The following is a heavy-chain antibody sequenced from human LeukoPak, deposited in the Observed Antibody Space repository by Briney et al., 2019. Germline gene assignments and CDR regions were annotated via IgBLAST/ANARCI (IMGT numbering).Heavy chain of an antibody. CDR3: ASSGWSPGPFDY. D-gene: IGHD6-19*01. CDR2: ISYDGSNK. CDR1: GFTFSSYA. V-gene: IGHV3-30-3*01. J-gene: IGHJ4*02. Sequence: RGSLRLSCAASGFTFSSYAMHWVRQAPGKGLEWVAVISYDGSNKYYADSVKGRFTISRDNSKNTLYLQMNSLRAEDTAVYYCASSGWSPGPFDYWGQGTLVTVSS.